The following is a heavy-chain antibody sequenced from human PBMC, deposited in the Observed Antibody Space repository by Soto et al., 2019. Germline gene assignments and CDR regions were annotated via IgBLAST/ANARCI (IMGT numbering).Heavy chain of an antibody. J-gene: IGHJ3*02. Sequence: GESLKISCQGSGYSFTSYWIGWVRQMPGKGLEWMGIIYPGDSDTRYSPSFQGQVTISADKSISTAYLQWSSLTASDTAMYYCARRPVQYCSGGSCYSAAVDIWGQGTMVTVSS. CDR1: GYSFTSYW. V-gene: IGHV5-51*01. CDR2: IYPGDSDT. D-gene: IGHD2-15*01. CDR3: ARRPVQYCSGGSCYSAAVDI.